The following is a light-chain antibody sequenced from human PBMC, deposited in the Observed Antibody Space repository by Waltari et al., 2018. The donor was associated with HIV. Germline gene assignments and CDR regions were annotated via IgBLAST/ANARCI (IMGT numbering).Light chain of an antibody. J-gene: IGLJ3*02. V-gene: IGLV1-47*01. CDR3: STWDNSLSHWV. Sequence: QSVLTPPPSASGTPGHNLSISCSGDISNLGGNFVYWYQQRPGTAPRLLIYRNDQRPSGVPDRFSGSKSATSASLAISGLRSEDEGDYHCSTWDNSLSHWVFGGGTKVTVL. CDR2: RND. CDR1: ISNLGGNF.